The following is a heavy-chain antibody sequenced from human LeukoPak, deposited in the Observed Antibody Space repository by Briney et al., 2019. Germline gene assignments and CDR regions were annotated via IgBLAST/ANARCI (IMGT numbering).Heavy chain of an antibody. CDR2: ISSTGGTT. CDR3: AKIPGKYLHFDY. Sequence: GGSLRLSCAASGFTFSSFGMSWVRQVPGKGLEWVSSISSTGGTTYYADSVKGRFTISRDNSKNTLYLQMNSLRAEDTAVYYCAKIPGKYLHFDYWGQGTLVTVSS. D-gene: IGHD1-14*01. J-gene: IGHJ4*02. CDR1: GFTFSSFG. V-gene: IGHV3-23*01.